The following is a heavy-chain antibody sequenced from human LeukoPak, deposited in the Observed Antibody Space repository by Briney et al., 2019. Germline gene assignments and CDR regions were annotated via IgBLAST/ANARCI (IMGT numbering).Heavy chain of an antibody. D-gene: IGHD3-22*01. J-gene: IGHJ4*02. CDR2: IYYSGST. CDR1: GGSISSSSYY. V-gene: IGHV4-39*01. Sequence: SETLSLTCTVSGGSISSSSYYWGWIRQPPGKGLEWIGSIYYSGSTYYDPSLKSRVTISVDTSKNQFSLKLSSVTAADTAVYYCAILRDSSIKFDYWGQGTLVTVSS. CDR3: AILRDSSIKFDY.